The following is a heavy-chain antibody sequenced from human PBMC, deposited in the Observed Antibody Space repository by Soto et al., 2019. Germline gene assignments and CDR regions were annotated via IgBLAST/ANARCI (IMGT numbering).Heavy chain of an antibody. V-gene: IGHV3-21*06. CDR1: GFMFSAYP. Sequence: AXGSLRLSCAASGFMFSAYPMNWVRQAPGKGLEWLSSISDDSSYIDYADSLRGRFTVSRDNARNSLYLQIDSLGVEDTAVYYCATPYYFNHWGPGTLVTVSS. J-gene: IGHJ1*01. CDR2: ISDDSSYI. D-gene: IGHD3-16*01. CDR3: ATPYYFNH.